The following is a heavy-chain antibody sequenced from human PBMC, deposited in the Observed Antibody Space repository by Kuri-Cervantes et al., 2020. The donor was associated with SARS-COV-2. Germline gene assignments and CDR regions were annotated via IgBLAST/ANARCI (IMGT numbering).Heavy chain of an antibody. CDR1: GFTFSSYS. J-gene: IGHJ6*02. V-gene: IGHV3-48*01. CDR2: ISSSSSTI. CDR3: ARDSVRYYYDSSGYYPPRDYYYYGMDV. Sequence: GESRKISCAASGFTFSSYSMNWVRQAPGKGLEWVSYISSSSSTIYYADSVKGRFTISRDNAENSLYLQMNSLRAEDTAVYYCARDSVRYYYDSSGYYPPRDYYYYGMDVWGQGTTVTVSS. D-gene: IGHD3-22*01.